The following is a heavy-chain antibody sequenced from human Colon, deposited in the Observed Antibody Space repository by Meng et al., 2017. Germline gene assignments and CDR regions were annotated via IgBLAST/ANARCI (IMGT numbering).Heavy chain of an antibody. Sequence: QLQLQESGPGLVKPSETLSLTCTVHGGSFSGYYWSWIRQPPGKGLEWIGEINHSGSTNYNPSLKSRVTISVDTSKNQFSLKLSSATAADTAVYYCARGRRGYSYGYSNYWGQGTLVTVSS. CDR3: ARGRRGYSYGYSNY. CDR1: GGSFSGYY. V-gene: IGHV4-34*01. J-gene: IGHJ4*02. CDR2: INHSGST. D-gene: IGHD5-18*01.